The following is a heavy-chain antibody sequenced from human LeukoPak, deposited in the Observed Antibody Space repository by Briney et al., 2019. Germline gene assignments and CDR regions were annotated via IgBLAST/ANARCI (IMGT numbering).Heavy chain of an antibody. J-gene: IGHJ5*02. Sequence: SETLPLTCTVSGGSISSYYWSWIRQPPGKGLEWIGYIYYSGNSNYNPSLNSRVTISVDTSKNQFSLRLSSVTAADTAIYYCARDLGYCSTASCYAWFDPWGQGTLVTVSS. CDR3: ARDLGYCSTASCYAWFDP. D-gene: IGHD2-2*01. CDR2: IYYSGNS. V-gene: IGHV4-59*01. CDR1: GGSISSYY.